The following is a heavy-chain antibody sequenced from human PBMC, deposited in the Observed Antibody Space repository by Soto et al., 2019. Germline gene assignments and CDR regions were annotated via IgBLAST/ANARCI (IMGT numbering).Heavy chain of an antibody. CDR1: GGSMFGGGHF. Sequence: PSGTLSLTCTVPGGSMFGGGHFWAWVRRSPGKGLAWIGNVYNTGSTYYSPSLKSQVTISLDTSRNQFSLNLPSVTAADTAVYYCVRQTYGSSSNFDYWGQGTLVTVSS. V-gene: IGHV4-39*01. CDR2: VYNTGST. CDR3: VRQTYGSSSNFDY. J-gene: IGHJ4*02. D-gene: IGHD6-6*01.